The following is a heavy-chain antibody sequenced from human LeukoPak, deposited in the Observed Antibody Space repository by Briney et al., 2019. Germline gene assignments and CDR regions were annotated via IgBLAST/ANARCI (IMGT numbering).Heavy chain of an antibody. CDR3: ARRALGGVKLRRYFDY. CDR1: GVSFSGYY. J-gene: IGHJ4*02. CDR2: INHSGST. Sequence: PSETLSLTCAVYGVSFSGYYWSWIRQPPGKGLEWIGEINHSGSTNYNPSLKSRVTISVDTSKNQFSLKLSSVTAADTAVYYCARRALGGVKLRRYFDYWGQGTLVTVSS. D-gene: IGHD2-15*01. V-gene: IGHV4-34*01.